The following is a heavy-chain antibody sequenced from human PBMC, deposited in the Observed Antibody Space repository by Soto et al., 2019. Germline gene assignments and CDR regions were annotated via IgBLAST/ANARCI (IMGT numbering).Heavy chain of an antibody. CDR3: ARDLQHFLYGSGEPDYYGMDV. Sequence: SLRLSCAASGFTFSSYAMHWVRQAPGKGLEWVAVISYDGSNKYYADSVKGRFTISRDNSKNTLYLQMNSLRAEDTAVYYCARDLQHFLYGSGEPDYYGMDVWGQGTTVTVSS. CDR2: ISYDGSNK. D-gene: IGHD3-10*01. CDR1: GFTFSSYA. V-gene: IGHV3-30-3*01. J-gene: IGHJ6*02.